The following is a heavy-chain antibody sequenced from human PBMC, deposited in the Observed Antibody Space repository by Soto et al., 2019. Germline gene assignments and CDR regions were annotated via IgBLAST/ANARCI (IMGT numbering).Heavy chain of an antibody. CDR3: ARDWGDYYGSGNPSPAVWFDP. J-gene: IGHJ5*02. V-gene: IGHV3-23*01. D-gene: IGHD3-10*01. CDR2: ISGSGGST. Sequence: GGSLRLSCAASGFTFSSYAMSWVRQAPGKGLEWVSAISGSGGSTYYADSVKGRFTISRDNAKKSLYLQMNILRAEDTAVYYCARDWGDYYGSGNPSPAVWFDPWGQGTLVTVSS. CDR1: GFTFSSYA.